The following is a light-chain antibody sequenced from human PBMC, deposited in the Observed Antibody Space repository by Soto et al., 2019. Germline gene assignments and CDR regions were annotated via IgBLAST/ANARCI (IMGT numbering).Light chain of an antibody. Sequence: QSALTQPPSASATPGQRVTIFCSGSSSNIGSNPVNWYQQLSGTAPKLLIYSNNQRPSGVPDRFSGSKSGTSASLAISGLQSEDEADYYCAAWDDSLNVYVFGTGTRSPS. CDR1: SSNIGSNP. J-gene: IGLJ1*01. CDR2: SNN. CDR3: AAWDDSLNVYV. V-gene: IGLV1-44*01.